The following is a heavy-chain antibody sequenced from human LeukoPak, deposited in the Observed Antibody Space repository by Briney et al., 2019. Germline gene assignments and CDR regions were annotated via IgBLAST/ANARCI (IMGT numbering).Heavy chain of an antibody. V-gene: IGHV4-59*08. CDR1: GRSIRRYY. D-gene: IGHD6-25*01. CDR3: ARLYGSGYYDGDF. CDR2: IYSSGTT. Sequence: PSDTLSLTCTVSGRSIRRYYWSWIRQPPGKGLEWIGYIYSSGTTNYNPSLKSRVTFSIDSTKNHFSLKLTSVRAADTAVYYCARLYGSGYYDGDFWGQGSLVTVSS. J-gene: IGHJ4*02.